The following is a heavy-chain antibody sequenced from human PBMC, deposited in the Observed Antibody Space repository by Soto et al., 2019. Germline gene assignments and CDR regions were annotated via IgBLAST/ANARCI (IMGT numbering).Heavy chain of an antibody. J-gene: IGHJ5*02. D-gene: IGHD4-17*01. CDR3: VRGDYGDYSHWFDP. Sequence: QVQLVQSGAEVKKPGASVRVSCKASGYTFTKFDINWVRQATGQGLEWMGWMNPNSGNTGYAQKFQGRVTMTRNTSITTAYMELSTLRSEDTAEYYCVRGDYGDYSHWFDPWGQGTLVTVSS. CDR2: MNPNSGNT. V-gene: IGHV1-8*01. CDR1: GYTFTKFD.